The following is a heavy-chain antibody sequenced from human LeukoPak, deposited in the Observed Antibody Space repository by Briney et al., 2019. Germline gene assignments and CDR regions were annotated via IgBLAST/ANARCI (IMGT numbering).Heavy chain of an antibody. V-gene: IGHV4-31*03. Sequence: SQTLPLTCTVSGGSISSGGYYWSWIRQHPGKGLEWIGYIYYSGGTYYNPSLKSRVTISVDTSKNQFSLKLSSVTAADTAVYYCARASVVVNYYFDYWGQGTLVTVSS. D-gene: IGHD3-22*01. CDR2: IYYSGGT. CDR1: GGSISSGGYY. J-gene: IGHJ4*02. CDR3: ARASVVVNYYFDY.